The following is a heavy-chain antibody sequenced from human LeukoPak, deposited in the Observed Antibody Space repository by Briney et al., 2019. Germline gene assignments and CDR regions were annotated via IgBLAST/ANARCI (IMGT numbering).Heavy chain of an antibody. J-gene: IGHJ6*02. CDR2: ISWNSGSI. Sequence: GGSLRLSCAASGFTFDDYAMHWVRQAPGKGLEWVSGISWNSGSIGYADSVKGRFTISRDSAKNSLYLQMNSLRAEDTALYYCAGDYYYYGMDVWGQGTTVTVSS. CDR1: GFTFDDYA. V-gene: IGHV3-9*01. CDR3: AGDYYYYGMDV.